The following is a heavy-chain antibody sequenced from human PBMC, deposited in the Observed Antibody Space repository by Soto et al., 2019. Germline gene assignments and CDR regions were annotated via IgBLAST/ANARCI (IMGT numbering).Heavy chain of an antibody. D-gene: IGHD3-22*01. CDR1: GYTFTSYA. CDR2: INAGNGNT. CDR3: AVGPDDSSGYYFY. Sequence: ASVKVSCKXSGYTFTSYAMHWVRQAPGQRLEWMGWINAGNGNTKYSQKFQGRVTITRDTSASTAYMELSSLRSEDTAVYYCAVGPDDSSGYYFYWGQGTLVTVSS. J-gene: IGHJ4*02. V-gene: IGHV1-3*01.